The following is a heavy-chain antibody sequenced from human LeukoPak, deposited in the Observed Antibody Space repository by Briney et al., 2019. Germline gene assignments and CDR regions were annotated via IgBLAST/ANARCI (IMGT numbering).Heavy chain of an antibody. CDR2: IWYDGTNK. CDR3: ARDNSGNYPGN. Sequence: PGRSLRLSCAASGFTFRSYGMHWVRQAPGKGLEWVAVIWYDGTNKYYADSVKDRFTISRDNSKETLYLQMNSLRAEDTAVYYCARDNSGNYPGNWGQGTLVTVSS. CDR1: GFTFRSYG. J-gene: IGHJ4*02. D-gene: IGHD1-26*01. V-gene: IGHV3-33*01.